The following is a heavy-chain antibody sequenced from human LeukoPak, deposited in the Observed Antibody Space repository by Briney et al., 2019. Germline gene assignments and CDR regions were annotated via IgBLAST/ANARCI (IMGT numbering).Heavy chain of an antibody. CDR1: GFTFSSYS. J-gene: IGHJ4*02. CDR2: ISSSSSI. V-gene: IGHV3-48*01. D-gene: IGHD3-22*01. Sequence: GGSLRLSCAASGFTFSSYSMNWVRQAPGKGLERVSYISSSSSIYYADSVKGRFTISRDNAKNSLYLRMTSLRAEDTAVYFCARGSGYYKGGLDYWGQGILVTVSS. CDR3: ARGSGYYKGGLDY.